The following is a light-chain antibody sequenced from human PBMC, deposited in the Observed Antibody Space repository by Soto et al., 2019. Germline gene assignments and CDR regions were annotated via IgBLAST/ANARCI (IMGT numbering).Light chain of an antibody. CDR2: GAA. V-gene: IGKV3-20*01. CDR3: QQYGSSGT. J-gene: IGKJ2*01. Sequence: EIVLTQSPGTLSLSPGERATFSCRASQSVSSSYLAWYQQRPGQAPRLLMYGAATRATGIPDRFSGTGTGTDFTLTISRLEPEDFAVYYCQQYGSSGTFGQGTELEIK. CDR1: QSVSSSY.